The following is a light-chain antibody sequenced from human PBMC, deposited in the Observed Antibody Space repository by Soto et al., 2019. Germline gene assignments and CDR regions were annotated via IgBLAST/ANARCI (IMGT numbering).Light chain of an antibody. CDR1: SSDIGGYNY. Sequence: QSALTQPPSASGSPGQSVTISCTGTSSDIGGYNYVSWYQQHPGTAPKLMIYEVSQRPSGVPDRFSGSKSGNTASLTVSGLQAEDGADYYCSSYAGSNNFVVFGGGTKVTVL. V-gene: IGLV2-8*01. CDR3: SSYAGSNNFVV. J-gene: IGLJ2*01. CDR2: EVS.